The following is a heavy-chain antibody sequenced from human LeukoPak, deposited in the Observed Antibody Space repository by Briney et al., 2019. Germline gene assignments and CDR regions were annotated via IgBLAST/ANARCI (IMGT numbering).Heavy chain of an antibody. Sequence: SETLSLTCTVSGGSISSGGYYWSWIRQHPGKGLEWIGYIYYSGSTYYNPSLKSRVTISVDTSKNQFSLKLSSVTAADTAVYYCARSRAIVDPAHFDYWGQGTLVTVSS. V-gene: IGHV4-31*03. D-gene: IGHD1-26*01. J-gene: IGHJ4*02. CDR3: ARSRAIVDPAHFDY. CDR2: IYYSGST. CDR1: GGSISSGGYY.